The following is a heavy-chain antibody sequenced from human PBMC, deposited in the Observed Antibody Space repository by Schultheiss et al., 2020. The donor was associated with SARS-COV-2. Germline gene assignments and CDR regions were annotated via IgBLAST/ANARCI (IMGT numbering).Heavy chain of an antibody. CDR1: GFTFSNAW. CDR3: TSRTQTYYDFWSGYYFDY. J-gene: IGHJ4*02. D-gene: IGHD3-3*01. Sequence: GESLKISCAASGFTFSNAWMSWVRQAPGKGLEWVGRIKSKTDGGTTDYAAPVKGRFTISRDDSKNTLYLQMNSLKTEDTAVYYCTSRTQTYYDFWSGYYFDYWGQGTLVTVSS. CDR2: IKSKTDGGTT. V-gene: IGHV3-15*01.